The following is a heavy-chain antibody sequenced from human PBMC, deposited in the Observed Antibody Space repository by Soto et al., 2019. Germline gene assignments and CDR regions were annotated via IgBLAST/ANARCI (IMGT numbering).Heavy chain of an antibody. CDR1: GGTFTSHA. V-gene: IGHV1-69*17. D-gene: IGHD2-15*01. J-gene: IGHJ6*02. CDR2: ISPLIDIL. Sequence: QVQLVQSGAEVKRPGSSGKVSCKVSGGTFTSHAIIWVRQAPGQGLEWMGGISPLIDILNYAEKFKGRVTITADSSNTAVHMELHSLRSDDAAMYYCARDCSPKYFGAAPYLPGYCYGMDVWGQGTTVTV. CDR3: ARDCSPKYFGAAPYLPGYCYGMDV.